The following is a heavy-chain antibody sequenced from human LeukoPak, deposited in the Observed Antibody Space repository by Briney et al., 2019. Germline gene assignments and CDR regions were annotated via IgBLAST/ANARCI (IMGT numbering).Heavy chain of an antibody. CDR1: GDSISSGNYY. D-gene: IGHD2-15*01. J-gene: IGHJ5*02. Sequence: SETLSLTCTVSGDSISSGNYYWSWIRQHPGKGLEWIVYIYYSGSTYYNPSLKSRVTVSMDTSKNQFSLKLNSVSAADTAVYYCAREYRGYCSGSSCYGWFDPWGQGTLVTVSS. CDR2: IYYSGST. CDR3: AREYRGYCSGSSCYGWFDP. V-gene: IGHV4-31*03.